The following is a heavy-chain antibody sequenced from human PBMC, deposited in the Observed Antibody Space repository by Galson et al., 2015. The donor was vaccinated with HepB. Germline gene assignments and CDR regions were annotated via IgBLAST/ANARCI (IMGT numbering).Heavy chain of an antibody. V-gene: IGHV3-9*01. J-gene: IGHJ4*02. D-gene: IGHD2-15*01. CDR3: AKGLAATHEHYFDY. Sequence: SLRLSCAASGFTFDDYGMHWVRLAPGKGLEWVSHINWNSGRIDYADSVKGRFTISRDNAKTSLYLQMNSLRAEDTALYYCAKGLAATHEHYFDYWGQGTLVTVSS. CDR1: GFTFDDYG. CDR2: INWNSGRI.